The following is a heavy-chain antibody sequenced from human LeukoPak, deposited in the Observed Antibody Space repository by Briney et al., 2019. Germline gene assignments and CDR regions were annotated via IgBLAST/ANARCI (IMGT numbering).Heavy chain of an antibody. CDR2: INHRRST. J-gene: IGHJ4*02. V-gene: IGHV4-34*01. Sequence: SETVSLTCAVYGGSLSGYYGRWMRQPPGKGLEGYGEINHRRSTNYHPSLKSRLTITLHTTKHQLSLKLRSVTAADTAVYYCASRRIAARPICFDYWGQGTLVTLPS. CDR1: GGSLSGYY. CDR3: ASRRIAARPICFDY. D-gene: IGHD6-6*01.